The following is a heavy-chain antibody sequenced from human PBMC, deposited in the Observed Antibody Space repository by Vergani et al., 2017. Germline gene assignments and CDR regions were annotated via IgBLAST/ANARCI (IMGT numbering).Heavy chain of an antibody. J-gene: IGHJ1*01. CDR3: ARDRVGHSKDFQH. D-gene: IGHD4-23*01. V-gene: IGHV3-33*01. CDR2: IWYDGSNK. CDR1: GFTFSSYG. Sequence: QVQLVESGGGVVQPGRSLRLSCAASGFTFSSYGMHWVRQAPGKGLEWVAVIWYDGSNKYYVDSGKGRFTISRDNAKNSLFLQMNSLIAEDTAVYYCARDRVGHSKDFQHWGQGTLVTVSS.